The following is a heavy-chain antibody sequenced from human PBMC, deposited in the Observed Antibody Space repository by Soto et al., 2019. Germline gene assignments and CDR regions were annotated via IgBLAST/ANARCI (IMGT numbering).Heavy chain of an antibody. CDR1: GYTFTSYG. D-gene: IGHD6-6*01. Sequence: QVQLVQSGAEVKKPGASVKVSCKASGYTFTSYGITWVRQAPEQGPEWMGWTRVYNGNTNYAQRLQGRVTMTTDTSTSTAYMELRSLRSDDTAVYYCARVDTSSSDYWGQGTLVTVSS. CDR2: TRVYNGNT. V-gene: IGHV1-18*04. J-gene: IGHJ4*02. CDR3: ARVDTSSSDY.